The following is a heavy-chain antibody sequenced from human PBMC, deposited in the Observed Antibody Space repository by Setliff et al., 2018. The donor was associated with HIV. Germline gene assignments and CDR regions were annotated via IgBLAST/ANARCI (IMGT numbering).Heavy chain of an antibody. CDR2: IYYSGST. Sequence: SETLSLTCTVSGGSISSGGYYWSWIRQPPGKGLEWIGSIYYSGSTYYNPSLKSRVTISVDTSKNQFSLKLSSVTAADTAVYYCVGSSWPRLYYFDYWGQGTLVTVSS. CDR3: VGSSWPRLYYFDY. CDR1: GGSISSGGYY. D-gene: IGHD6-13*01. J-gene: IGHJ4*02. V-gene: IGHV4-39*07.